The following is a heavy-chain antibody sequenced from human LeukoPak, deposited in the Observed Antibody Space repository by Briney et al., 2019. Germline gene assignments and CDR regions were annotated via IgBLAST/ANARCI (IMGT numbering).Heavy chain of an antibody. V-gene: IGHV3-30*02. CDR1: GFTXSXXA. D-gene: IGHD5-18*01. CDR3: AKGRQGYNYATDY. CDR2: IRYDGDNK. Sequence: SXRLSCAXXGFTXSXXAMHWVRQARGXGLXXVAFIRYDGDNKYYADSVKGRFTISRDNSKNTLYLQMNSLRAEDTAVYYCAKGRQGYNYATDYWGQGTLVTVSS. J-gene: IGHJ4*02.